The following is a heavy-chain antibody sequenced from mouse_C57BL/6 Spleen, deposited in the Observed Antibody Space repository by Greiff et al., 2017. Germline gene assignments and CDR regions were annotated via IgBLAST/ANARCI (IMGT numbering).Heavy chain of an antibody. CDR2: IDPNGGGT. J-gene: IGHJ4*01. Sequence: QVQLQQPGAELVKPGASVKLSCKASGYTFTSYWMHWVKQRPGRGLEWIGRIDPNGGGTKYKEKFKGKATLTVDKPSSTAYMQLSSLTSEDSAVYCCARREMTAFYYAMDYWGQGTSVTVSS. D-gene: IGHD1-2*01. CDR3: ARREMTAFYYAMDY. CDR1: GYTFTSYW. V-gene: IGHV1-72*01.